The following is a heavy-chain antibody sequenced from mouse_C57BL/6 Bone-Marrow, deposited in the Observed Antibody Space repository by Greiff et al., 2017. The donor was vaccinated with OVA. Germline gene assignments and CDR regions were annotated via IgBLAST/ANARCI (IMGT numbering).Heavy chain of an antibody. D-gene: IGHD2-4*01. CDR1: GFTFSSYG. J-gene: IGHJ2*01. V-gene: IGHV5-6*02. CDR3: ARITTDYFDY. Sequence: EVMLVESGGDLVKPGGSLKLSCAASGFTFSSYGMSWVRQTPDKRLEWVATISSGGSYTYYPDSVKGRFTISIDNAKNTLYLQMSSLKSEDTAMYYCARITTDYFDYWGQGTTLTVSS. CDR2: ISSGGSYT.